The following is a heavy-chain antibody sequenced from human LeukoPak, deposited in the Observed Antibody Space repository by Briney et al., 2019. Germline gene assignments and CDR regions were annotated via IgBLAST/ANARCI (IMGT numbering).Heavy chain of an antibody. V-gene: IGHV3-48*03. Sequence: QPGGSLRLSCAASGFTFSSYAMHWVRQAPGKGLEWVSYISSSGSTIYYADSVKGRFTISRDNAKNSLYLQMNSLRAEDTAVYYCARGKPGIAAAGTLSPLDYWGQGALVTVSS. D-gene: IGHD6-13*01. CDR2: ISSSGSTI. CDR3: ARGKPGIAAAGTLSPLDY. J-gene: IGHJ4*02. CDR1: GFTFSSYA.